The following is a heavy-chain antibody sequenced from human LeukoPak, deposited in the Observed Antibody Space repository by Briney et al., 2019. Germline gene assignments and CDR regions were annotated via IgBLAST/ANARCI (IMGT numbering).Heavy chain of an antibody. CDR2: IYSGGAT. Sequence: PGGSLRLSCAASGFIVSSNYMSWVRQAPGKGLEWISVIYSGGATYYADSVTGRFTISRDNSKNTLYLQMNILRPEDTAVYYCVREQWFDPWGQGTLVTVSS. V-gene: IGHV3-66*01. J-gene: IGHJ5*02. CDR3: VREQWFDP. CDR1: GFIVSSNY.